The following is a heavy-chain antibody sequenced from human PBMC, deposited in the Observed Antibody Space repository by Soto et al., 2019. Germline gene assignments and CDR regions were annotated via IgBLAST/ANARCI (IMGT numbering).Heavy chain of an antibody. CDR3: ARWRSGSYLDFDY. Sequence: EVQLVETGGGLIQPGGSLRLSCAASGFTVSDNYMSWVRQAPGKGLEWVSVIYTGGSTYYADSVKGRLTISRDNSKNTLSLQMNSLRAEDTAVYYCARWRSGSYLDFDYWGQGTLVPVSS. J-gene: IGHJ4*02. CDR1: GFTVSDNY. D-gene: IGHD1-26*01. CDR2: IYTGGST. V-gene: IGHV3-53*02.